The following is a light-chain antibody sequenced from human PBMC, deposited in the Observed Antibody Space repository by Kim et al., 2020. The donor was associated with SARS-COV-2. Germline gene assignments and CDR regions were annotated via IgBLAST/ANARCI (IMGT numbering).Light chain of an antibody. CDR3: NSRDSSGNLVV. Sequence: ASGPTVRITCQGDSRRSYYASWYQQKPGQAPVLVIYGKNNRPSGIPDRFSGSSSGNTASLTITGAQAEDEADYYCNSRDSSGNLVVFGGGTQLTVL. CDR2: GKN. CDR1: SRRSYY. J-gene: IGLJ2*01. V-gene: IGLV3-19*01.